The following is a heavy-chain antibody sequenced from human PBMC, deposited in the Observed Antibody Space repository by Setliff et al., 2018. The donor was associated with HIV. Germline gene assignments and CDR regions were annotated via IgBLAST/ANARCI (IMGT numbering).Heavy chain of an antibody. CDR2: AIHSGIT. V-gene: IGHV4-34*01. CDR3: VRGEYYDVSAIYHDDR. J-gene: IGHJ4*02. CDR1: GGSVSAYE. D-gene: IGHD3-16*01. Sequence: SETLSLTCGVYGGSVSAYEWRWIRQPPGKGLEWIGEAIHSGITYNPPLRSRVTISLDTSKNQFSLNLTSVTAADTAVYYCVRGEYYDVSAIYHDDRWGQGTLVTVSS.